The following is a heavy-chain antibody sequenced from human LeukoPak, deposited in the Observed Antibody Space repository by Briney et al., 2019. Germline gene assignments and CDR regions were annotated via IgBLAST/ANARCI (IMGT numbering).Heavy chain of an antibody. CDR2: ISGRGDST. CDR3: AKDWRHCTYTSCYSLPEYFQH. Sequence: GGSLRLSCAASGFTFSSYSMNWVRQAPGKGLEWVSSISGRGDSTNYADSVKGRFTFSRDNSKNTLYLQMNSLRAEDTALYYCAKDWRHCTYTSCYSLPEYFQHWGQGTLVTVSS. V-gene: IGHV3-23*01. CDR1: GFTFSSYS. J-gene: IGHJ1*01. D-gene: IGHD2-2*01.